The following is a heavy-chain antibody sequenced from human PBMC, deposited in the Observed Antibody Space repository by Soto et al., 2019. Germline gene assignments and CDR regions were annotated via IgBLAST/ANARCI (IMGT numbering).Heavy chain of an antibody. CDR2: VYHSGTT. J-gene: IGHJ4*02. V-gene: IGHV4-4*02. Sequence: PSETLSLTCAVSGASIGTNNWWSWVRQPPGKGLEWIGEVYHSGTTNCNPSLKSRVTISIDKSKNQFSLTLTSMTAADTALYYCAVPGRGDFDYWSQGTVVTVYS. CDR1: GASIGTNNW. CDR3: AVPGRGDFDY. D-gene: IGHD5-12*01.